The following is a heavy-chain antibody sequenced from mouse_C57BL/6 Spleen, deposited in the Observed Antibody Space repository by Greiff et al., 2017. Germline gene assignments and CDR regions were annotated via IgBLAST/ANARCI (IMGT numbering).Heavy chain of an antibody. D-gene: IGHD2-5*01. CDR3: ARSDSNQYYFDY. J-gene: IGHJ2*01. CDR2: INPSSGYT. V-gene: IGHV1-7*01. CDR1: GYTFTSYW. Sequence: VQLQQPGAELAKPGASVKLSCKASGYTFTSYWMHWVKQRPGRGLEWIGYINPSSGYTKYNQKFKDKATLTADKSSSTANMQLISRTYEDSAVYSCARSDSNQYYFDYWGQGTTLTVSS.